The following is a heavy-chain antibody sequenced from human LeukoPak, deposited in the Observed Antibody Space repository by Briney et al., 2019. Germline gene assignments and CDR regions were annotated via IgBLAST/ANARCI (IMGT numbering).Heavy chain of an antibody. J-gene: IGHJ4*02. CDR1: GFTFSSYA. D-gene: IGHD3-10*01. Sequence: GGSLRLSCAASGFTFSSYAMSWVRQAPGKGLEWVSGISGSGGSTYYADSVKGRFTISRDNSKNTLYLQMNSLRAEDTAVYYCAKDRLLWFGECFDYWGQGTLVTVSS. V-gene: IGHV3-23*01. CDR2: ISGSGGST. CDR3: AKDRLLWFGECFDY.